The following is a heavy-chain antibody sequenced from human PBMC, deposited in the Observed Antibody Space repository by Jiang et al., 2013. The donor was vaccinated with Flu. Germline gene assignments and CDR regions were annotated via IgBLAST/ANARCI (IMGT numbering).Heavy chain of an antibody. CDR3: ARISSGYEGATGYFDY. D-gene: IGHD1-26*01. Sequence: KPTQTLTLTCTFSGFSLSTSGMCVSWIRQPPGKALEWLALIDWDDDKYYSTSLKTRLTISKDTSKNQVVLTMTNMDPVDTATYYCARISSGYEGATGYFDYWGQGTLVTVSS. V-gene: IGHV2-70*01. CDR2: IDWDDDK. CDR1: GFSLSTSGMC. J-gene: IGHJ4*02.